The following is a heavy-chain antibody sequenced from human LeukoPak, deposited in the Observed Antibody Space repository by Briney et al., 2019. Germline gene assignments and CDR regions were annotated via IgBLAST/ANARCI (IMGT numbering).Heavy chain of an antibody. CDR3: ARDSDYYDSSGYYRPYFDY. J-gene: IGHJ4*02. V-gene: IGHV3-21*01. Sequence: GGSLRLSCAASGFTFSSYSMNWVRQAPGKGLEWVSSISSSSSYIYYADSVKGRFTISRDNAKNSLYLQMNSLRAEDTAVYYCARDSDYYDSSGYYRPYFDYWAREPWSPSPQ. D-gene: IGHD3-22*01. CDR2: ISSSSSYI. CDR1: GFTFSSYS.